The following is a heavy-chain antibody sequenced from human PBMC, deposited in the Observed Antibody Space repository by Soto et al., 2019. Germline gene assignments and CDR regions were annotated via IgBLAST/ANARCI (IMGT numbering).Heavy chain of an antibody. CDR1: GGSITSNW. Sequence: QVQLQESGPGLMKPSGTLSLTCAVSGGSITSNWWSWVRQPPGKGLEWIAEIFHTGSANYNPSRMGRLTISMDKSRNHLSLNLNSVTAADTAVYYCARHIAVSGTRGFDHWGQGTLVTVSS. CDR3: ARHIAVSGTRGFDH. CDR2: IFHTGSA. V-gene: IGHV4-4*02. D-gene: IGHD2-21*01. J-gene: IGHJ4*02.